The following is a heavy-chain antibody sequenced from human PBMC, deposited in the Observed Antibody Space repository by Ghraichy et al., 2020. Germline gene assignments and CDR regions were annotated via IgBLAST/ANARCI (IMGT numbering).Heavy chain of an antibody. CDR2: IRSKANSYAT. V-gene: IGHV3-73*01. CDR3: TSKRSYCSGGSCHVIPDYYYGMDV. Sequence: GGSLRLSCAASGFTFSGSAMHWVRQASGKGLEWVGRIRSKANSYATAYAASVKGRFTISRDDSKNTAYLQMNSLKTEDTAVYYCTSKRSYCSGGSCHVIPDYYYGMDVWGQGTTVTVSS. D-gene: IGHD2-15*01. CDR1: GFTFSGSA. J-gene: IGHJ6*02.